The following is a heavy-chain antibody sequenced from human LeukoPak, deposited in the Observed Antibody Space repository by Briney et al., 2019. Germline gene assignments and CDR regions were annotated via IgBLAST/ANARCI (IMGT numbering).Heavy chain of an antibody. CDR2: IKQDGSEK. CDR3: ARVGVRKYYYYMDV. D-gene: IGHD3-10*01. Sequence: GGSLRPSCAASGFTFSSYWMSWVRQAPGKGLEWVANIKQDGSEKYHVDSVKGRFTISRDNAKNSLYLQMNSLRAEDTAVYYCARVGVRKYYYYMDVWGKGTTVTVSS. J-gene: IGHJ6*03. V-gene: IGHV3-7*01. CDR1: GFTFSSYW.